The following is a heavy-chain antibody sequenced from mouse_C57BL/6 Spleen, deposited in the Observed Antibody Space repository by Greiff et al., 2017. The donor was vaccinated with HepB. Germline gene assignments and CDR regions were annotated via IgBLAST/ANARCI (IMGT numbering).Heavy chain of an antibody. J-gene: IGHJ2*01. D-gene: IGHD1-1*01. V-gene: IGHV1-18*01. CDR2: INTNNGGT. Sequence: EVQLQQSGPELVKPGASVKIPCKASGYTFTDYNMDWVKQSHGKSLEWIGDINTNNGGTIYNQKFKGKATLTVDKSSITAYMELRNLTSEDTAVYSCARLYYSAPFDYWGQGTTLTVSS. CDR3: ARLYYSAPFDY. CDR1: GYTFTDYN.